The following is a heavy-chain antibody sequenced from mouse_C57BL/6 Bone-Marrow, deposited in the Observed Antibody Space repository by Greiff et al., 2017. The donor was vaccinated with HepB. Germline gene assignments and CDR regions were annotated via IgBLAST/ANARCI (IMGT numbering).Heavy chain of an antibody. Sequence: VQLKESGPELVKPGASVKLSCKASGYTFTSYDIHWVKQRPGQGLEWIGWIYPRDGSTKYNEKFKGKATLTVDTSSSTAYMELHSLTSEDSAVYFCATLLRSPFFDYWGQGTTLTVSS. J-gene: IGHJ2*01. D-gene: IGHD1-1*01. CDR2: IYPRDGST. V-gene: IGHV1-85*01. CDR3: ATLLRSPFFDY. CDR1: GYTFTSYD.